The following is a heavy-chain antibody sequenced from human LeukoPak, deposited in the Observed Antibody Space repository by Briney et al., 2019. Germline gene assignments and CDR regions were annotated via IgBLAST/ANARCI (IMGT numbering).Heavy chain of an antibody. CDR3: ARENGYRYDY. V-gene: IGHV4-34*01. Sequence: SETLSLTCAVYGGSFSGYYWSWIRQPPGKGLEWIGEINHSGSTIYNPSLKSRVTISGDTSKNQFSLKLSSVTAADTALYYCARENGYRYDYWGQGTLVTVSS. CDR1: GGSFSGYY. D-gene: IGHD5-18*01. J-gene: IGHJ4*02. CDR2: INHSGST.